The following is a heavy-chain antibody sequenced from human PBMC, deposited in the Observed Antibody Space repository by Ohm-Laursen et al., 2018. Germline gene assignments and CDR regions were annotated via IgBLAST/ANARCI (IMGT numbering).Heavy chain of an antibody. CDR3: VKTGPPYSGSFDY. Sequence: SLRLSCAASGFSFSSYAMSWVRQAPGKGLEWVSHITYNGGTTYYADSVKGRFTISRDNSKNMVYLQINSLRVDDTAIYYCVKTGPPYSGSFDYWGQGTLATVSS. V-gene: IGHV3-23*01. J-gene: IGHJ4*02. CDR1: GFSFSSYA. D-gene: IGHD1-26*01. CDR2: ITYNGGTT.